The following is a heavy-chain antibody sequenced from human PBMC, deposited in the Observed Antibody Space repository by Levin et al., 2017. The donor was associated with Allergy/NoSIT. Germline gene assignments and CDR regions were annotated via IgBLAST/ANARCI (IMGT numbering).Heavy chain of an antibody. V-gene: IGHV3-30*18. Sequence: GGSLRLSCAASGFAFSNYGMHWVRQAPGKGLEWVAVIPYDGNNKYYTDSVKGRFTISRDNSKNTLYLQMNSLRAEDTAVYYCVKGMYSSSSDIDHWGQGTLVTVSS. CDR1: GFAFSNYG. J-gene: IGHJ4*02. CDR2: IPYDGNNK. D-gene: IGHD6-6*01. CDR3: VKGMYSSSSDIDH.